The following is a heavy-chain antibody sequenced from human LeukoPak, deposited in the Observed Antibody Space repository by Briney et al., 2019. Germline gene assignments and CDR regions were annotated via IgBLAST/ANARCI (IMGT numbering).Heavy chain of an antibody. CDR3: AHRQIQGIMFGGGGFDP. Sequence: SGPTLVNPTQTLTLTCTFSGFSLSTSRVGVGWIRQPPGKALEWLALIYWDDDKRYSPSLKSRPTITKDTSKNQVVLIMTNMDPVDTGTYYCAHRQIQGIMFGGGGFDPWGQGTLVTVSS. D-gene: IGHD3-16*01. CDR1: GFSLSTSRVG. V-gene: IGHV2-5*02. CDR2: IYWDDDK. J-gene: IGHJ5*02.